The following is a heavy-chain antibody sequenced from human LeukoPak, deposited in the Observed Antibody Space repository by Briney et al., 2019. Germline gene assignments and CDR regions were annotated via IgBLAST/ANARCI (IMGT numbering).Heavy chain of an antibody. CDR3: ASLYPGGVDY. CDR1: GGSISSYY. V-gene: IGHV4-59*05. CDR2: IYYSGST. J-gene: IGHJ4*02. Sequence: PETLSLTCTVSGGSISSYYWSWIRQPAGKGLEWIGSIYYSGSTYYNPSLKSRVTISVDTSKNQFSLKLSSVTAADTAVYYCASLYPGGVDYWGQGTLVTVSS. D-gene: IGHD2-8*02.